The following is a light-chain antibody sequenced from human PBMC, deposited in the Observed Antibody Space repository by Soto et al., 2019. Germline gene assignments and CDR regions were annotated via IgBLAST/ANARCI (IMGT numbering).Light chain of an antibody. CDR1: QSVNSN. CDR2: GAS. Sequence: IVMTQSPATLSVSPGERATLSCRASQSVNSNLAWYQQKPGKAPRLLIYGASTRATGIPARFSGSGSGTEFTVTISSLQSEDFAVYYCQQYNNWPLTFGGGTKVEIK. J-gene: IGKJ4*01. V-gene: IGKV3-15*01. CDR3: QQYNNWPLT.